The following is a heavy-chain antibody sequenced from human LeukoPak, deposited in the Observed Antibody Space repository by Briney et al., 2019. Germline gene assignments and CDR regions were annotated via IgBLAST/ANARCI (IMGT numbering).Heavy chain of an antibody. J-gene: IGHJ4*02. CDR3: ARPFIETPSLGALDY. D-gene: IGHD4-23*01. CDR1: GYTLTELS. Sequence: GASVKVSCKVSGYTLTELSIHWVRQAPGQGLEWMEWINPDSGGTNYAQNFQGRVTMTRDTSISTAYMELSRLRSDDTAVYYCARPFIETPSLGALDYWGQGTLVTVSS. V-gene: IGHV1-2*02. CDR2: INPDSGGT.